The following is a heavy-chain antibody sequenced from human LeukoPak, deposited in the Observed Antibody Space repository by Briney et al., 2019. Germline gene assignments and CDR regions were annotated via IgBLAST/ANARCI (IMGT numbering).Heavy chain of an antibody. V-gene: IGHV4-31*03. D-gene: IGHD3-16*01. CDR2: IYYSGST. J-gene: IGHJ5*02. CDR3: AREIADDLRFDP. Sequence: SETLSLTCTVSGGSISSGGYYWSWIRQHAGKGLEWIGYIYYSGSTYYNPSLKSRVTISVDTSKNQFSLKLSSVTAADTAVYYCAREIADDLRFDPWGQGTLVTVSP. CDR1: GGSISSGGYY.